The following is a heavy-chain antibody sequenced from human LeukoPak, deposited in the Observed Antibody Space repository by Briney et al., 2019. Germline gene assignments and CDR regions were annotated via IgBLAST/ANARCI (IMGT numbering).Heavy chain of an antibody. J-gene: IGHJ3*01. CDR1: GFTFSSYW. CDR2: ISSSSSYI. D-gene: IGHD3-10*01. V-gene: IGHV3-21*01. CDR3: ATFGSGSNLDAFDL. Sequence: GGSLRLSCAASGFTFSSYWMNWVRQAPGKGLEWLSSISSSSSYIKSADSAKGRFTISRDNAKNSLYLQMNSLRVEDTAVYYCATFGSGSNLDAFDLWGQGTLVTVSS.